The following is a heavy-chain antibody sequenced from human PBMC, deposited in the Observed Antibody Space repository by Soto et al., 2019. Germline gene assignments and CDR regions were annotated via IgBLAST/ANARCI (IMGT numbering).Heavy chain of an antibody. CDR2: ISGPGGST. CDR1: GFTFSNYA. Sequence: EVQLLESGGGLVQPGGSLRLSCAASGFTFSNYAMTWVRQAAGKGLEWVSSISGPGGSTYYADSVQGRFTVSRDNSKNTSFLQMNSLRAEDTALYYCARDERIAVAGTDTWCHGILVTVTS. D-gene: IGHD6-19*01. V-gene: IGHV3-23*01. CDR3: ARDERIAVAGTDT. J-gene: IGHJ5*01.